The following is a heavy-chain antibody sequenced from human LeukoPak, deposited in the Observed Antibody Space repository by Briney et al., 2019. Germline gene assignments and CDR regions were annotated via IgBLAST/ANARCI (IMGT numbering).Heavy chain of an antibody. CDR2: MNPNSGNT. Sequence: ASVKVSCKASGGTFSSYAISWVRQAPGQGLEWMGWMNPNSGNTGYAQKFQGRVTMTRNTSISTAYMELSSLRSEDTAVYYWARVESSGYSSSTFDYRGQGTLVTVSS. D-gene: IGHD6-13*01. CDR3: ARVESSGYSSSTFDY. J-gene: IGHJ4*02. V-gene: IGHV1-8*02. CDR1: GGTFSSYA.